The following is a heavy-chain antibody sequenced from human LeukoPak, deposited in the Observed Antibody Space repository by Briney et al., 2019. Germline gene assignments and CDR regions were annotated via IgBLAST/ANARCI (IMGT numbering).Heavy chain of an antibody. CDR3: AKDFGDGYNYHFDY. CDR1: GFTFSSYG. Sequence: GGSLRLSCAASGFTFSSYGMHWVRQAPGKGLEWVGVISYDGSNKYYADSVKGRFTISRDNSKNTLYLQMNSLRAEDTAVYYCAKDFGDGYNYHFDYWGQGTLVTVSS. D-gene: IGHD5-24*01. CDR2: ISYDGSNK. J-gene: IGHJ4*02. V-gene: IGHV3-30*18.